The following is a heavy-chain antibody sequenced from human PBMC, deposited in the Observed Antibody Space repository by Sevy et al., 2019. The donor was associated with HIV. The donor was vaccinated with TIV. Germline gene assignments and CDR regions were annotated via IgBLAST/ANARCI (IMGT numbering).Heavy chain of an antibody. Sequence: GGSLRLSCAASGFTFSYYNMDWVRQAPGKGLEWVSSISSGSSYVYHADSVKGRFTISRDNAKNSLYLQMNSLRTEDTAVYYCASPLHYYDSPSAYWGQGTQVTVSS. D-gene: IGHD3-22*01. CDR1: GFTFSYYN. CDR2: ISSGSSYV. CDR3: ASPLHYYDSPSAY. J-gene: IGHJ4*02. V-gene: IGHV3-21*01.